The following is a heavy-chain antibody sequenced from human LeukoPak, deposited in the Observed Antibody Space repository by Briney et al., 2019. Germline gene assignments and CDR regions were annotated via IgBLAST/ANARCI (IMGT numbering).Heavy chain of an antibody. CDR1: GFTFSSYE. CDR2: ISSSGSTI. V-gene: IGHV3-48*03. Sequence: PGGSLRLPCAASGFTFSSYEMNWVRQAPGKGLEWVSYISSSGSTIYYADSVKGRFTISRDNAKNSLYLQMNSLRAEDTAVYYCARDEKGDYDYWGQGTLVTVSS. CDR3: ARDEKGDYDY. D-gene: IGHD4-17*01. J-gene: IGHJ4*02.